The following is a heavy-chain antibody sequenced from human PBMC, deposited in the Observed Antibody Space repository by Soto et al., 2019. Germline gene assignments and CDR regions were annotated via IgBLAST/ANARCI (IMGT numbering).Heavy chain of an antibody. J-gene: IGHJ3*02. D-gene: IGHD2-15*01. CDR3: AKVRGWWEPFMCAFDI. CDR2: ISGSGGST. CDR1: GFTFSSYA. V-gene: IGHV3-23*01. Sequence: EVQLLESGGGLVQPGGSLRLSCAASGFTFSSYAMSWVRQAPGKGLEWVSAISGSGGSTYYADSVKGRFTISRDNSKNTLYLQMNSLRAEDTAVYYCAKVRGWWEPFMCAFDIWGQGTMVTVSS.